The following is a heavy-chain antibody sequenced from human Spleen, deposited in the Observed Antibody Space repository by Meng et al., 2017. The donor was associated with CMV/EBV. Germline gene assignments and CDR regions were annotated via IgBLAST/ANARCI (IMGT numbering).Heavy chain of an antibody. V-gene: IGHV3-23*01. CDR2: ISTGHFD. D-gene: IGHD3-10*01. J-gene: IGHJ4*02. CDR1: GFTFTNFA. Sequence: GGSLRLSCVTSGFTFTNFALAWIRQAPGKGLEWVSGISTGHFDYDADSVKGRFIISRDNSGKTLYLQMNRLRVEDTAIYYCVRFPGDLAPGRPYFFDYWAGERWSPSPQ. CDR3: VRFPGDLAPGRPYFFDY.